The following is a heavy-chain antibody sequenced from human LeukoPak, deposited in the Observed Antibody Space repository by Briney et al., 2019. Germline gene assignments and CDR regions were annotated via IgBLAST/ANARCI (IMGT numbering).Heavy chain of an antibody. CDR2: ISAYNGNT. CDR1: GYTFTTYY. Sequence: ASVKVSCKASGYTFTTYYMHWVRQAPGQGLEWMGWISAYNGNTNYAQKLQGRVTMTTDTSTSTAYMELRSLRSDDTAVYYCARVSRGYSSDSYWGQGTLVTVSS. J-gene: IGHJ4*02. D-gene: IGHD6-19*01. V-gene: IGHV1-18*04. CDR3: ARVSRGYSSDSY.